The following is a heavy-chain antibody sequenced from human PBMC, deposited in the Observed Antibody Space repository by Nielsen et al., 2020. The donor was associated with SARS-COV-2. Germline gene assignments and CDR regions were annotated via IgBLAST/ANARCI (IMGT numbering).Heavy chain of an antibody. CDR2: ISWNSGSI. D-gene: IGHD6-6*01. CDR1: GFTFDDYA. Sequence: SLKISCAASGFTFDDYAMHWVRQAPGKGLEWVSGISWNSGSIGYADSVKGRFTISRDNAKNSLYLQMNSLRAEDTAVYYCARDSSSGGGVWGQGTTVTVSS. J-gene: IGHJ6*02. CDR3: ARDSSSGGGV. V-gene: IGHV3-9*01.